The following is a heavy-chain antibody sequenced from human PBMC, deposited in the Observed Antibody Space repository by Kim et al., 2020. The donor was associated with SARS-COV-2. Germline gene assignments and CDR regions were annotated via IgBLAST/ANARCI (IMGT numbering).Heavy chain of an antibody. CDR1: GGSISSSSYY. CDR2: IYYSGST. D-gene: IGHD2-15*01. V-gene: IGHV4-39*01. J-gene: IGHJ3*02. CDR3: ARRRYCSGGSCPRAFDI. Sequence: SETLSLTCTVSGGSISSSSYYWGWIRQPPGKGLEWIGSIYYSGSTYYNPSLKSRVTISVDTSKNQFSLKLSSVTAADTAVYYCARRRYCSGGSCPRAFDIWGQGTMVTVSS.